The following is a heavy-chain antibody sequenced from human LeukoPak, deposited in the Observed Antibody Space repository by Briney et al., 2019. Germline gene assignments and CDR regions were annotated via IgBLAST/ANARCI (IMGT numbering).Heavy chain of an antibody. CDR1: GFAFSSYS. CDR3: AKESDGSGSFDY. D-gene: IGHD3-10*01. J-gene: IGHJ4*02. CDR2: ITSGDNTI. Sequence: GGSLRLSCAASGFAFSSYSMNWVRRAPGKGLEWVPYITSGDNTIYYADSVKGRFTISRDNSKNTLYLQMNSLRAEDTAVYYCAKESDGSGSFDYWGQGTLVTVSS. V-gene: IGHV3-48*01.